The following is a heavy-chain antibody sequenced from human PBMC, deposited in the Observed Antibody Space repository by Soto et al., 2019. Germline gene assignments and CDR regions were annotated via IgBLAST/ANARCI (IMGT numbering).Heavy chain of an antibody. CDR3: TTLVLLWFGESP. V-gene: IGHV3-15*01. CDR1: GFTFSNAW. Sequence: GGSLRLSCAASGFTFSNAWMSWVRQAPGKGLEWVGRIKSKTDGGTTDYAAPVKGRFTISRDDSKNTLYLQMNSLKTEDTAVYYCTTLVLLWFGESPWGQGTLVTVSS. D-gene: IGHD3-10*01. J-gene: IGHJ5*02. CDR2: IKSKTDGGTT.